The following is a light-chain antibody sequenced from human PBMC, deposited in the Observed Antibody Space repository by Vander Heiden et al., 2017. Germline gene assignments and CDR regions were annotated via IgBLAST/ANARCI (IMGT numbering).Light chain of an antibody. Sequence: QSALTQPASVSGSPGQSIPISCTGTSSDDGSYNLGAWYQQHAGKAPKPMIYEGSKRPSGGSNRFSGSKAGNTASLTISGLQAEDEADYDCCSYAGSIFFGTGTKVTVL. CDR1: SSDDGSYNL. CDR3: CSYAGSIF. V-gene: IGLV2-23*01. CDR2: EGS. J-gene: IGLJ1*01.